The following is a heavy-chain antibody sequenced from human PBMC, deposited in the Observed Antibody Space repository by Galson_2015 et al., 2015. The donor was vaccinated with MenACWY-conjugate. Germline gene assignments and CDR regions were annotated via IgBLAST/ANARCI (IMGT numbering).Heavy chain of an antibody. J-gene: IGHJ6*02. D-gene: IGHD1-26*01. CDR2: ISPIDSKT. CDR1: GYNFIPYW. Sequence: QSGAAAKKPGESLKISCTASGYNFIPYWIGWVRQVPGKGLVWVGLISPIDSKTRYSPAFEGRVTISADNSITTAYLQWNSLQASDAAMYYCARHPPGGRGMDVWGQGTTVTVSS. V-gene: IGHV5-51*01. CDR3: ARHPPGGRGMDV.